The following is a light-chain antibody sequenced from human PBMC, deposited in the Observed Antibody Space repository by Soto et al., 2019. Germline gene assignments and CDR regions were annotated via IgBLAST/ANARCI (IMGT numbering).Light chain of an antibody. J-gene: IGKJ5*01. CDR1: QSVSGN. CDR3: QQYNNWPPIT. Sequence: EMVMTQSPATLSVSQGERATLSCRASQSVSGNLAWYQQKPGQAPRLLIYAASTRATGIPARFSGSGSETEFTLTISSLQSEDFAVYYCQQYNNWPPITFGQGTRLEIK. V-gene: IGKV3-15*01. CDR2: AAS.